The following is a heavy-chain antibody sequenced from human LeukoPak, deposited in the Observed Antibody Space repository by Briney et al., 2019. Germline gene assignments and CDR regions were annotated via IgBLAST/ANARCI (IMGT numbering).Heavy chain of an antibody. D-gene: IGHD1-1*01. Sequence: SETLSLTCTVSGGSISSSSYYWGWIRQPPGKGLEWIGSIYYSGSTYYNPSLESRVTISVDTSKNQFSLKLSSVTAADTAVYYCARYNSWFDPWGQGTLVTVSS. J-gene: IGHJ5*02. CDR2: IYYSGST. CDR3: ARYNSWFDP. CDR1: GGSISSSSYY. V-gene: IGHV4-39*07.